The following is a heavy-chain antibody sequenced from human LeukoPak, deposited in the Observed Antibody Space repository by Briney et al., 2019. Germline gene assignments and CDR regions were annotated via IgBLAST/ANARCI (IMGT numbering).Heavy chain of an antibody. CDR1: GYTFTIYY. Sequence: ASVKVSCKASGYTFTIYYMHWVRQAPGQGREWMGIINPSGGSTSYAQKFQGRVTMTRDTSTSTVYMELSSLRSEGTAVYYCARVDMVRGVITGGVHWGQGTLVTVSS. CDR2: INPSGGST. J-gene: IGHJ4*02. V-gene: IGHV1-46*01. CDR3: ARVDMVRGVITGGVH. D-gene: IGHD3-10*01.